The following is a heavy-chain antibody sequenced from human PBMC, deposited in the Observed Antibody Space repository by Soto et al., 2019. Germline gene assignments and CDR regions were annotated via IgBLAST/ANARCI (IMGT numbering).Heavy chain of an antibody. J-gene: IGHJ4*02. CDR2: ISYSNYI. Sequence: PGGSLRLSCAASGFTFSSYSVNWVRQAPGQGLEWVSCISYSNYIYYADSVKGRFTISRDNAKNSLYLQMNSLRAEDTAVYYCERGANMTTVVFTFDYWGQGTLVTVYS. V-gene: IGHV3-21*01. CDR3: ERGANMTTVVFTFDY. CDR1: GFTFSSYS. D-gene: IGHD4-4*01.